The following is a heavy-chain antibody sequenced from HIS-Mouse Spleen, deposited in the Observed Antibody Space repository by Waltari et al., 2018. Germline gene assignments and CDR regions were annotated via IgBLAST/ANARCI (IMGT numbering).Heavy chain of an antibody. CDR1: GYTFTAHQ. D-gene: IGHD6-19*01. V-gene: IGHV1-2*02. CDR2: INPNSGGT. CDR3: ARAAIGWTPRADP. Sequence: QVQLVQTGAEVKKPGASVKVSCKAYGYTFTAHQLNWGRRAPGQGREWMGWINPNSGGTNYAQKFQGRVTMTRDTSISTAYMELSRLRSDDTAVYYCARAAIGWTPRADPWGQGTLVTVSS. J-gene: IGHJ5*02.